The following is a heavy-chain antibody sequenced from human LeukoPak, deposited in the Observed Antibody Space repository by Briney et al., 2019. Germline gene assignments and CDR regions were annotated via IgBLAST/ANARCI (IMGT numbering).Heavy chain of an antibody. CDR2: INPNSGGT. CDR3: ARGPGDGEGFDY. D-gene: IGHD2-21*01. Sequence: ASVKVSCKASGYTFTGYCMHWVRQAPGQGLEWMGWINPNSGGTNYAQKFQGRVTMTRDTSISTAYMELSRLRSDDTAVYYCARGPGDGEGFDYWGQGTLVTVSS. J-gene: IGHJ4*02. V-gene: IGHV1-2*02. CDR1: GYTFTGYC.